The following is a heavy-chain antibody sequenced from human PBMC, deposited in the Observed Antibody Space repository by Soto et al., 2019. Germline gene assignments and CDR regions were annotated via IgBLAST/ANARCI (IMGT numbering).Heavy chain of an antibody. J-gene: IGHJ6*02. CDR2: IYYSVST. D-gene: IGHD6-25*01. V-gene: IGHV4-31*03. Sequence: TSETLSLTCSVSGGSISSVGHYWTWIRQQPGKGLEWIGYIYYSVSTDYNPSLKSRVTISVDRSKNQFSLNLSSVTAADTAIYYYARESGGYDSSTRYGLDVWGQGTTVTVSS. CDR3: ARESGGYDSSTRYGLDV. CDR1: GGSISSVGHY.